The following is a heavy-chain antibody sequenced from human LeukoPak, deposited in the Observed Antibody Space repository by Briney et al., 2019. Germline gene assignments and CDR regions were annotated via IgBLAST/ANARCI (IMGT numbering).Heavy chain of an antibody. Sequence: GGSLRLSCAASGFTFSSYAMHWVRHAPGKGLEWVSHISWNSGSITYADSVKGRFTISRDNAKNSLYLQMNSLRAEDTALYYCVKSPGYNYDSSVYFDYWGQGTLVTVSS. CDR3: VKSPGYNYDSSVYFDY. D-gene: IGHD1-1*01. CDR2: ISWNSGSI. CDR1: GFTFSSYA. J-gene: IGHJ4*02. V-gene: IGHV3-9*01.